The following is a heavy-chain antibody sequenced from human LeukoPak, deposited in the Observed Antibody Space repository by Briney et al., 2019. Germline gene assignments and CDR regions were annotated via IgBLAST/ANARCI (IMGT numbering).Heavy chain of an antibody. V-gene: IGHV4-61*01. CDR1: GGSVSSGSYY. D-gene: IGHD3-9*01. CDR2: IYYSGST. Sequence: SETLSLTCTVSGGSVSSGSYYWSWIRQPPGKGLEWIGYIYYSGSTNYNPSLKSRVTISVDTSKNQFSLKLSSVTAADTAVYYCARGFDRETYYFDYRGQGTLVTVSS. J-gene: IGHJ4*02. CDR3: ARGFDRETYYFDY.